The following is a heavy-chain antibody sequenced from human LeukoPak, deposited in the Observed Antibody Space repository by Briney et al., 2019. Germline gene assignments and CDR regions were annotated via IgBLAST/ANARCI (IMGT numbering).Heavy chain of an antibody. CDR1: GGSISSYY. V-gene: IGHV4-59*01. CDR2: IYYSGST. Sequence: SETLSLTCTVSGGSISSYYWSWIRQPPGKGLEWIGNIYYSGSTNYNPSLKSRVTISVDTSKNQFSLKLSSVTAADTAVYYCASSRLLLSGNWFDPWGQGTLVTVSS. CDR3: ASSRLLLSGNWFDP. D-gene: IGHD3-22*01. J-gene: IGHJ5*02.